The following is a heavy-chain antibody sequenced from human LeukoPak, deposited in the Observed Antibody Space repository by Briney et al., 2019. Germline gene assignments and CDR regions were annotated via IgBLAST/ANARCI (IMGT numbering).Heavy chain of an antibody. CDR3: VRGFSMLSVRDSKYYYGMDV. V-gene: IGHV6-1*01. D-gene: IGHD3-10*02. J-gene: IGHJ6*02. CDR1: GDSVSSNSAA. Sequence: SQTLSLTCAISGDSVSSNSAAWNWIRQSPSRGLERLGRTYYRSKWYDDYAVSVRSRITINPDTSKNQFSLQLNSVTPEDTAVYYCVRGFSMLSVRDSKYYYGMDVWGQGTTVTVSS. CDR2: TYYRSKWYD.